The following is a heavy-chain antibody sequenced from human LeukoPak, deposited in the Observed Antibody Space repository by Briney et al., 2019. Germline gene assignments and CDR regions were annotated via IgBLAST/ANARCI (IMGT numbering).Heavy chain of an antibody. D-gene: IGHD3-16*02. CDR2: INSDGSST. V-gene: IGHV3-74*01. CDR1: GFTFSSYW. CDR3: AAQKRGNYRPYYFDY. Sequence: GGSLRLSCAASGFTFSSYWMHWVRQAPGKGLVWVSRINSDGSSTSYADSVKGRFTISRDNSKNTLYLQMNSLRAEDTAVYYCAAQKRGNYRPYYFDYWGQGTLVTVSS. J-gene: IGHJ4*02.